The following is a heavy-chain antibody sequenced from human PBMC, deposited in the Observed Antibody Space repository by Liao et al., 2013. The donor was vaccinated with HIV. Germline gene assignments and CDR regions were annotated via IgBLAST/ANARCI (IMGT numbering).Heavy chain of an antibody. Sequence: QLQLQESGPGLVKPSETLSLTCTVSGGSISSSSYYWGWIRQPPGKGLEWIGSIYYSGSTYYNPSLKSRVTISVDTSKNQFSLKVSSVTAADTAMYYCARVPPLITFGGIIPYSFDYWGQGTLVTVSS. D-gene: IGHD3-16*02. CDR2: IYYSGST. CDR3: ARVPPLITFGGIIPYSFDY. J-gene: IGHJ4*02. CDR1: GGSISSSSYY. V-gene: IGHV4-39*07.